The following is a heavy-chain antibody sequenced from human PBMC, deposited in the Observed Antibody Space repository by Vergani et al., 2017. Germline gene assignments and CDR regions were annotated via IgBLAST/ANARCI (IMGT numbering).Heavy chain of an antibody. CDR2: IYYSGST. CDR1: GGSISSYY. Sequence: QVQLQESGPGLVKPSETLSLTCTVSGGSISSYYWSWIRQPPGKGLEWIGYIYYSGSTNYNPSLKSRVTISVDTSKNQFSLKLSSVTAADTAVYYCARGLKCSSTSCYPYFDYWGQGTLVTVSS. CDR3: ARGLKCSSTSCYPYFDY. V-gene: IGHV4-59*01. D-gene: IGHD2-2*01. J-gene: IGHJ4*02.